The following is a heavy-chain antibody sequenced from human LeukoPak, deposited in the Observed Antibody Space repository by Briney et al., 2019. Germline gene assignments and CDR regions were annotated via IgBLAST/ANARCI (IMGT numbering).Heavy chain of an antibody. CDR3: AHRDTTMVRVDY. CDR2: IKSKTDGGTT. CDR1: GLTFRNAS. Sequence: GGSLRLSCAVSGLTFRNASMSWLRQAPGKGLEWVGRIKSKTDGGTTDYAAPVKGRFTISRDDSKNTLYLQMNSLTTGDTAVYFCAHRDTTMVRVDYWGQGTLVTVSS. D-gene: IGHD5-18*01. V-gene: IGHV3-15*01. J-gene: IGHJ4*02.